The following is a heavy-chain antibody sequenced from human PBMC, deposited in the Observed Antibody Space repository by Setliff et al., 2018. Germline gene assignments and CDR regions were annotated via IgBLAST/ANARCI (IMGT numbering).Heavy chain of an antibody. D-gene: IGHD1-26*01. J-gene: IGHJ4*02. Sequence: SETLSLTCTVSGGSISSGPYYWTWIRQPAETGLEWLGHIDSSGTTYYNPSLKSRVTISVDTSKNQFSLRLSSVTAADTAVYYCAGRAMRVSDFDSWGQGIVVTVSS. CDR3: AGRAMRVSDFDS. V-gene: IGHV4-61*09. CDR1: GGSISSGPYY. CDR2: IDSSGTT.